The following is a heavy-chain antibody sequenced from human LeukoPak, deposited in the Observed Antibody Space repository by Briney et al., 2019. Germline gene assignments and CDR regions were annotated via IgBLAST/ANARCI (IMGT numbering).Heavy chain of an antibody. D-gene: IGHD3-22*01. V-gene: IGHV3-11*01. CDR2: ISSRDDSI. Sequence: GGSLRLSCAASGLTFGDYYMSWIRQAPGKGLEWIAYISSRDDSINYADSMTGRFTISRDNAKNSLYLQMNSLRAEDTAVYYCARGRHYYDTRGYSDAFDIWGQGTLVTVSS. CDR1: GLTFGDYY. CDR3: ARGRHYYDTRGYSDAFDI. J-gene: IGHJ3*02.